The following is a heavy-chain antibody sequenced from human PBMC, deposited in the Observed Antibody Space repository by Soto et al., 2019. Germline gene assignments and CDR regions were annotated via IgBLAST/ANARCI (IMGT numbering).Heavy chain of an antibody. Sequence: EVQLLESGGGLVQPGGSLRLSCAASGFTFSSYAMSWVRQAPGKGLEWVSAISGSGGSTFYADSVKGRFTISRDTSKNTLFLQMNSLRAQDTSVYYCAKVRARVYVWSDPLGQGTLVTVSS. CDR1: GFTFSSYA. CDR3: AKVRARVYVWSDP. D-gene: IGHD3-10*02. CDR2: ISGSGGST. J-gene: IGHJ5*02. V-gene: IGHV3-23*01.